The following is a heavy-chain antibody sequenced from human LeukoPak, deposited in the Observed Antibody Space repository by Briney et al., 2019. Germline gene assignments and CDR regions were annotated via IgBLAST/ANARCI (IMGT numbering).Heavy chain of an antibody. J-gene: IGHJ4*02. D-gene: IGHD6-13*01. V-gene: IGHV1-69*01. CDR1: GGTFSSHV. CDR2: IIPIFGAA. CDR3: AIDTGYSSSWYYFDY. Sequence: GASVNVSCTASGGTFSSHVINWVRQAPGQGLEWMGGIIPIFGAANYAQKFQGRVTITADESTSTAYMELSSLRSEDTALYFCAIDTGYSSSWYYFDYWGQGARVIVSS.